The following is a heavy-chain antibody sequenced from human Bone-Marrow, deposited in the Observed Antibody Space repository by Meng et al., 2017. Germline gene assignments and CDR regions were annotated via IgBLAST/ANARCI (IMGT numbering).Heavy chain of an antibody. D-gene: IGHD5-24*01. CDR2: ISGSGSAM. CDR3: ASPGEMATILVSGGRRIDY. CDR1: GFTFTAYS. V-gene: IGHV3-11*04. J-gene: IGHJ4*02. Sequence: GGSLRLSCAASGFTFTAYSMIWVRQAPGKGLEWVSYISGSGSAMYYADSVKGRFTMSRDNAKNSLYLQMNSLRAEDTAVYYCASPGEMATILVSGGRRIDYWGQGTLVTVSS.